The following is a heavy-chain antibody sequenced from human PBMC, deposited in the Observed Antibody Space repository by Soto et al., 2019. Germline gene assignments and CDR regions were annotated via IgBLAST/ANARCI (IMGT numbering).Heavy chain of an antibody. J-gene: IGHJ6*02. CDR2: IHYSGSD. D-gene: IGHD2-21*02. CDR1: GGSISSEYYH. Sequence: QVQLQESGPGLVRPSQTLSLTCTVSGGSISSEYYHWTWIRQAPGKGLEWIGYIHYSGSDHYNPSLQSRLTMSVDTSKNLFSLKLSSVTAADTAVYFCAREDDGGDRDYYGLDVWGQGTTVTVSS. V-gene: IGHV4-30-4*01. CDR3: AREDDGGDRDYYGLDV.